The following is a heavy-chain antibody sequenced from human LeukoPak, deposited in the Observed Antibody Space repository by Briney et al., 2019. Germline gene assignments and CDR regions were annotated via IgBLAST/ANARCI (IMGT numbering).Heavy chain of an antibody. J-gene: IGHJ4*02. D-gene: IGHD3-9*01. CDR1: GFTLSSYA. V-gene: IGHV3-48*01. CDR2: ISTTSAV. Sequence: GGSLRLSCAASGFTLSSYAMNWVRQAPGKGLEWVSYISTTSAVFHADSVKGRFTISRDNAENSLYLQMNSLGAEDTAVYYCARDHDWAFDYWGQGTLVTVSS. CDR3: ARDHDWAFDY.